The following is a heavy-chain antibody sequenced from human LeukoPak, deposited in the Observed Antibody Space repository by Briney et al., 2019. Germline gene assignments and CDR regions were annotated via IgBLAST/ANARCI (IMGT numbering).Heavy chain of an antibody. J-gene: IGHJ5*02. CDR2: IYSSGST. Sequence: PSETLSLTCTVSGGSINSCYWSWIRQPAGKGLEWIGRIYSSGSTNYNPSLKSRVTMSVDTSNNQFSLKLSSVTAADTAVYYCARGRGPGFDPWGQGTLVTVSS. V-gene: IGHV4-4*07. CDR1: GGSINSCY. D-gene: IGHD3-10*01. CDR3: ARGRGPGFDP.